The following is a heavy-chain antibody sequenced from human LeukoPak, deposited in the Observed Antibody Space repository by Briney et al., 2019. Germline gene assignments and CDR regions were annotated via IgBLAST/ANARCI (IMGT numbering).Heavy chain of an antibody. CDR3: ANHLACGSTTCPSFDN. V-gene: IGHV3-21*05. CDR1: GFTFSGYT. Sequence: PGGSXRLSCAASGFTFSGYTMNWVRQAPGKGLEWVSYISPDSTQIYYADSVKGRFTISRDNAKNSLYLQMNSLRAEDTAVYYCANHLACGSTTCPSFDNWGQGTLVTVSS. D-gene: IGHD2-15*01. CDR2: ISPDSTQI. J-gene: IGHJ4*02.